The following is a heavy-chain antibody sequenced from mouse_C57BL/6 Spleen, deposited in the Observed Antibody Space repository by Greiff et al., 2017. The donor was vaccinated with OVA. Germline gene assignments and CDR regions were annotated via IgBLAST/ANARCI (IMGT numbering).Heavy chain of an antibody. CDR2: IDPSDSYT. CDR3: ARSGPTGAY. CDR1: GYTFTSYW. J-gene: IGHJ3*01. D-gene: IGHD1-3*01. Sequence: VKLQQPGAELVMPGASVKLSCKASGYTFTSYWMHWVKQRPGQGLEWIGEIDPSDSYTNYNQKFKGKSTLTVDKSSSTAYMQLSSLTSEDSAVYYCARSGPTGAYWGQGTLVTVSA. V-gene: IGHV1-69*01.